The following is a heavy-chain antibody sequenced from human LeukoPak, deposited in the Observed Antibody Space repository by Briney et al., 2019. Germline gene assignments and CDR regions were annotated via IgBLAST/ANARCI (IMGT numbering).Heavy chain of an antibody. D-gene: IGHD6-6*01. CDR3: ARVGSSASAEYFQH. CDR1: GGTFSSYA. Sequence: EASVKVSCKASGGTFSSYAISWVRQAPGQGLEWMGGIIPIFGTANYAQKFQGRVTITADESTSTAYMELSSLRSEDTAVYYCARVGSSASAEYFQHWGQGTLVTVSS. V-gene: IGHV1-69*13. J-gene: IGHJ1*01. CDR2: IIPIFGTA.